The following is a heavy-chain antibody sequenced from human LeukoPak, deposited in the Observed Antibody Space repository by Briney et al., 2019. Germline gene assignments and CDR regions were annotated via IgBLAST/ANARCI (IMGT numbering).Heavy chain of an antibody. CDR2: TVNSGST. Sequence: PSETLSLTCTVSGGSISSYYWSWIRQPPGKGLEWIGHTVNSGSTNYNPSLESRVTMSVDTSKNQFSLKLTSVTAADTALYYCARRASSGSPDVLWGRGTLVTVSP. J-gene: IGHJ4*02. D-gene: IGHD3-22*01. CDR3: ARRASSGSPDVL. V-gene: IGHV4-59*08. CDR1: GGSISSYY.